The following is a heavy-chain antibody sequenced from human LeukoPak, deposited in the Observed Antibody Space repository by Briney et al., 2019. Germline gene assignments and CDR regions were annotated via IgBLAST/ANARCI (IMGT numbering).Heavy chain of an antibody. V-gene: IGHV3-23*01. CDR1: VFTFSSYA. Sequence: GGPLRLSCAPSVFTFSSYAMSWVRQAPGKGLEWVSAISGSGGSTYYADSVKGRFTISRDNSKNTLYLQMNSLRAEDTAVYYRAKYNYYDSSGYNWGQGTLVTVSP. J-gene: IGHJ4*02. CDR2: ISGSGGST. CDR3: AKYNYYDSSGYN. D-gene: IGHD3-22*01.